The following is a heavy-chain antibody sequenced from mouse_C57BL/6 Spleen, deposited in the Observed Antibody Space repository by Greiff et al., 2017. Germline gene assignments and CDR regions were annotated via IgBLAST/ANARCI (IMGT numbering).Heavy chain of an antibody. CDR1: GYTFTSYW. J-gene: IGHJ4*01. CDR2: IDPSDSET. Sequence: QVQLKQPGAELVRPGSSVKLSCKASGYTFTSYWMHWVKQRPIQGLEWIGNIDPSDSETHYNQKFKDKATLTVGKSSSTAYMQLSSLTSEDSAVYYCARYDYDWDYYAMDYWGQGTSVTVSS. D-gene: IGHD2-4*01. CDR3: ARYDYDWDYYAMDY. V-gene: IGHV1-52*01.